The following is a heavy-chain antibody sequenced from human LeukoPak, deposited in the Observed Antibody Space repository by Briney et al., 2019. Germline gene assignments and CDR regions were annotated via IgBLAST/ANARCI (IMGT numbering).Heavy chain of an antibody. V-gene: IGHV3-23*01. CDR1: GFTFSSYD. CDR2: ISGTGGST. CDR3: AKGKGESGWFGNLLDY. Sequence: GGSLRVSCAASGFTFSSYDMKWVRQAPGKGLEWVSTISGTGGSTYYADSVRGRFTISRDNSKNTLYLQMNSLRAEDTALYYCAKGKGESGWFGNLLDYWGQGTLVTVSS. J-gene: IGHJ4*02. D-gene: IGHD3-10*01.